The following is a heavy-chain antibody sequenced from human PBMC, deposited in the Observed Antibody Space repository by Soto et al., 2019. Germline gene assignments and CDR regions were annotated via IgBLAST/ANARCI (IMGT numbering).Heavy chain of an antibody. CDR1: GGSISSYY. Sequence: PSETLSLTCTVSGGSISSYYWSWIRQPPGKGLEWIGYIYYSGSTNYNPSLKSRVTISVDTSKNQFSLKLSSVTAADTAVYYCASTLTGDDAFDIWGQGTMVTVSS. J-gene: IGHJ3*02. CDR2: IYYSGST. CDR3: ASTLTGDDAFDI. V-gene: IGHV4-59*01. D-gene: IGHD1-20*01.